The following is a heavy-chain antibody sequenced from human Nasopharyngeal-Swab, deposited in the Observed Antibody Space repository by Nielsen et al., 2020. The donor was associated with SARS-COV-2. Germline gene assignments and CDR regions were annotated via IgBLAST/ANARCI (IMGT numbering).Heavy chain of an antibody. CDR2: LYNSGSI. Sequence: SETLSLTCTVSGGSISSYYWSWIRQSPGKGLEWIGYLYNSGSIKYNPSLKSRVTISVDTSKNQFSLKLTSVTAADTAVYYCARHPSWYGGSDWFDPWGQGTLVTVSS. D-gene: IGHD1-26*01. CDR1: GGSISSYY. V-gene: IGHV4-59*08. J-gene: IGHJ5*02. CDR3: ARHPSWYGGSDWFDP.